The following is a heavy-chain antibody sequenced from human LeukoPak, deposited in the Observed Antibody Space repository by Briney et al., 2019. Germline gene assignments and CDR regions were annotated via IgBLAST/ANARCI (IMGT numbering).Heavy chain of an antibody. CDR3: AREFIVNDAFDI. V-gene: IGHV3-48*03. CDR1: GFTFSSYE. CDR2: ISSSGSTI. J-gene: IGHJ3*02. D-gene: IGHD3-16*02. Sequence: GGSLRLSCAASGFTFSSYEMNWVRQAPGKGLEWVSYISSSGSTIYYPDSVKGRFTISRDNAKNSLYLQMNSLRAEDTAVYYCAREFIVNDAFDIWGQGTMVTVSS.